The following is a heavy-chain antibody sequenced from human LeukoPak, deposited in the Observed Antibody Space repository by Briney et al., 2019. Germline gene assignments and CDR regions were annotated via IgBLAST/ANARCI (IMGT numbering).Heavy chain of an antibody. J-gene: IGHJ4*02. CDR1: GFTFSSND. CDR3: AKGGWLEY. Sequence: GGSLRLSCVASGFTFSSNDMSWVRQAPGKWLEWVSVFSESGGRTYYADSVKGRFTISRDTPKNTLYLQMNSLRAEDKAVYYFAKGGWLEYWGQGTLVTVSS. D-gene: IGHD6-19*01. V-gene: IGHV3-23*01. CDR2: FSESGGRT.